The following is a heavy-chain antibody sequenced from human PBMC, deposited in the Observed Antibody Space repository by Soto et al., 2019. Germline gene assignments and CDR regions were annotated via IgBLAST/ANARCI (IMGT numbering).Heavy chain of an antibody. J-gene: IGHJ6*02. CDR2: ISSSSSTI. CDR3: AKDLHWFAMDV. V-gene: IGHV3-48*01. CDR1: GFTFSSYS. D-gene: IGHD3-10*01. Sequence: PGGSLRLSCAASGFTFSSYSMNWVRQAPGKGLEWVSYISSSSSTIYYADSVKGRFTISRDNSMNTLYLQMNSLRADDTAIYYCAKDLHWFAMDVWGQGTMVTVSS.